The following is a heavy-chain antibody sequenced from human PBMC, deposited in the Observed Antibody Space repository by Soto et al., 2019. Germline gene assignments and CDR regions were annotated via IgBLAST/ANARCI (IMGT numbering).Heavy chain of an antibody. V-gene: IGHV4-39*01. CDR1: GGSISSSSYY. J-gene: IGHJ3*02. CDR2: IYYSGST. D-gene: IGHD5-18*01. CDR3: ARHFTAGAFDI. Sequence: SETLSLTCTVSGGSISSSSYYWGWIRQPPGKGLEWIGSIYYSGSTYYNPSLKSRVTISVDTSKNQFSLKLSSVTAADTAVYYCARHFTAGAFDIWGQGTMVTVSS.